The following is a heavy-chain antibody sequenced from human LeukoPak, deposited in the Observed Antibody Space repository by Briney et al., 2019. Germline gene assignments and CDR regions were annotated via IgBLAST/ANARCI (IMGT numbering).Heavy chain of an antibody. Sequence: SETLSLTCTVSGGSVTEYYWSWIRQSPGKGLEGIGYIYYTGTSYNPSLKSRVTISVDTSKNQFSLKLSSVTATDTAVYYCAFCGGDPTYCYYMDNWGKGTTVTVSS. CDR3: AFCGGDPTYCYYMDN. V-gene: IGHV4-59*02. D-gene: IGHD2-21*02. CDR1: GGSVTEYY. J-gene: IGHJ6*03. CDR2: IYYTGT.